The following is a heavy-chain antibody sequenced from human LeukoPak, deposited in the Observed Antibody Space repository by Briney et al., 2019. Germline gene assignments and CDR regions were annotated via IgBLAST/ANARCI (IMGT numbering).Heavy chain of an antibody. J-gene: IGHJ4*02. D-gene: IGHD3-3*01. Sequence: SETLSLTCAVSGGSISSSNWWSWVRQPPGKGLEWIGEIYHSGSTNYNPSLKSRVTISVDKSKNQFSLKLSSVTAADTAVYYCARVPIFGVVIYYFDYWGQGTLVTVSS. CDR2: IYHSGST. V-gene: IGHV4-4*02. CDR3: ARVPIFGVVIYYFDY. CDR1: GGSISSSNW.